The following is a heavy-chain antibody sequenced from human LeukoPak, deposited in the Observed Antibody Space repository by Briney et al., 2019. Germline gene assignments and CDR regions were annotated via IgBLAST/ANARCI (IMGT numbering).Heavy chain of an antibody. Sequence: SETLSLTCTVSGGSISSSSYYWGWIRQHPGKGLEWIGYIYYSGSTYYNPSLKSRVTISVDTSKNQFSLKLSSVTAADTAVYYCARDPVVPAAAAYYYYGMDVWGQGTTVTVSS. CDR2: IYYSGST. J-gene: IGHJ6*02. CDR3: ARDPVVPAAAAYYYYGMDV. D-gene: IGHD2-2*01. V-gene: IGHV4-31*03. CDR1: GGSISSSSYY.